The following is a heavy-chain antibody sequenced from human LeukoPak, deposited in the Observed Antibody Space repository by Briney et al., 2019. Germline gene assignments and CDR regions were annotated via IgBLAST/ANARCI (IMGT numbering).Heavy chain of an antibody. D-gene: IGHD3-22*01. CDR3: ARDNYYDSSGYYYYGMDV. CDR1: GFTFSSYW. Sequence: GGSLRLSCAASGFTFSSYWMSWVRQAPGKGLEWVANIKQDGSEKYYVDSVKGRFTISRDNAKNSLYLQMNSLRAEDTAVYYCARDNYYDSSGYYYYGMDVWGQGTTVTVSS. V-gene: IGHV3-7*01. CDR2: IKQDGSEK. J-gene: IGHJ6*02.